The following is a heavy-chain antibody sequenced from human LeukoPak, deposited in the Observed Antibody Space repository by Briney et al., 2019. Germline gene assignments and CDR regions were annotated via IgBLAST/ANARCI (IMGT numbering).Heavy chain of an antibody. CDR1: GGSISSYY. Sequence: KPSETLSLTCTVSGGSISSYYWSWIRQPPGKGLEWIGYIYYSGSTNYNPSLKSRVTISVDTSKNQFSLKLSSVTAADTAVYYCARKVVGAIYYFDYWGQGTLVTVSS. D-gene: IGHD1-26*01. CDR3: ARKVVGAIYYFDY. CDR2: IYYSGST. J-gene: IGHJ4*02. V-gene: IGHV4-59*01.